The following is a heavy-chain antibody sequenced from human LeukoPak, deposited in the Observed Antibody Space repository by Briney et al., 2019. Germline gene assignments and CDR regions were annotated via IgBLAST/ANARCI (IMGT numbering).Heavy chain of an antibody. V-gene: IGHV3-74*01. CDR1: GFTLSNYW. CDR3: SRVGGASGFDS. D-gene: IGHD4-23*01. CDR2: ISTHGTTT. J-gene: IGHJ4*02. Sequence: GGSLRLSCAVSGFTLSNYWMHWVRQTPGKGLVLVSHISTHGTTTDYADSVKGRFTFSRDNSKNTLYLQMNNLRVDDTAVYYCSRVGGASGFDSWGQGTL.